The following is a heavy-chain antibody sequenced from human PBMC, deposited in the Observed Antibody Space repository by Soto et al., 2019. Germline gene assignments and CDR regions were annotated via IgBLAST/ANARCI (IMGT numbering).Heavy chain of an antibody. Sequence: QVQLVQSGAEVKKPGASVKVSCKASGYTFTSYGIIWVRQAPGQGLEWMGWISAYNGNTNYAQKLQGRVTMTTDTSTITAYMELRSLRSDDTAVYYCARPGYYDSSGYKRGNAFDIWGQGTMVTVSS. CDR1: GYTFTSYG. CDR3: ARPGYYDSSGYKRGNAFDI. V-gene: IGHV1-18*01. J-gene: IGHJ3*02. D-gene: IGHD3-22*01. CDR2: ISAYNGNT.